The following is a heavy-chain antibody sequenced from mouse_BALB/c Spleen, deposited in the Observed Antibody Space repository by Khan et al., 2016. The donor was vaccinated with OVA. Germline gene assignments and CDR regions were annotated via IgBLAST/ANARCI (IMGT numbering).Heavy chain of an antibody. CDR2: INPSNGYT. D-gene: IGHD2-14*01. Sequence: VKLQESGAELARPGASVKMSCKASGYTFTSYTIHWIKLRPGQGLEWIGFINPSNGYTNYNQKFKDKATLNADKSSNTVYRQLSSLTSDDDAVYYCVRDGAYHRTDGWFAYWGQGTLVTVSA. CDR3: VRDGAYHRTDGWFAY. V-gene: IGHV1-4*01. CDR1: GYTFTSYT. J-gene: IGHJ3*01.